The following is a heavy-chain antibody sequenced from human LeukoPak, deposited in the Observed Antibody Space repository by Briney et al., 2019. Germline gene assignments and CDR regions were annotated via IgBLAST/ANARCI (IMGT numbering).Heavy chain of an antibody. V-gene: IGHV3-7*01. CDR2: IKQDGSEK. CDR3: ARVRARSYCSSTSCYGY. Sequence: GGSLRLSCAASGFTFSSYWMHWVRQAPGKGLEWVANIKQDGSEKYYVDSVKGRFTISRDNAKNSLYLQMNSLRAEDTAVYYCARVRARSYCSSTSCYGYWGQGTLVTVSS. CDR1: GFTFSSYW. J-gene: IGHJ4*02. D-gene: IGHD2-2*01.